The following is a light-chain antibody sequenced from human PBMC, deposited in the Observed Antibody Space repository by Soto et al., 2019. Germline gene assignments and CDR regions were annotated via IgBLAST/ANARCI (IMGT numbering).Light chain of an antibody. Sequence: DIQMTQSPSSLSASVGDRVTITCRASQSISSYLNWYQQKPGKAPKLLIYAASSLQSGVPSRFSGSGSGTDFTLTISSLQPEDFATYYCQQSGSGLTFGGGTKVEIK. CDR3: QQSGSGLT. CDR1: QSISSY. CDR2: AAS. J-gene: IGKJ4*01. V-gene: IGKV1-39*01.